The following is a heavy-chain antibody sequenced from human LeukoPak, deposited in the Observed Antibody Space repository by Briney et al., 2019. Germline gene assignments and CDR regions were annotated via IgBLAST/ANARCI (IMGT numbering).Heavy chain of an antibody. J-gene: IGHJ6*02. D-gene: IGHD3-3*01. V-gene: IGHV3-11*01. CDR1: GYTFSDYY. CDR3: ARDGGFDFWSGYCYYGMDV. Sequence: PGGSLRLSCAASGYTFSDYYMSWIRQAPGKGLEWVSYISSIGSTIYYADSVKGRFTISRDNAKNSLYLQMNSLRAEDTAVYYCARDGGFDFWSGYCYYGMDVWGQGTTVTVSS. CDR2: ISSIGSTI.